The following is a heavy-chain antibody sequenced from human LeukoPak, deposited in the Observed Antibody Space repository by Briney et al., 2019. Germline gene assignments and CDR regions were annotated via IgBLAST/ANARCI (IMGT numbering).Heavy chain of an antibody. D-gene: IGHD1-26*01. Sequence: SETLSLTCTVSGGSISSSSYYWGWIRQPPGKGLEWIGSIYYSGSTYYNPSLKSRVTISVDTSKNQFSLKLRSVTAADTAVYYCARDSGAGKYYFDYWGQGTLVTVSS. CDR1: GGSISSSSYY. J-gene: IGHJ4*02. V-gene: IGHV4-39*07. CDR2: IYYSGST. CDR3: ARDSGAGKYYFDY.